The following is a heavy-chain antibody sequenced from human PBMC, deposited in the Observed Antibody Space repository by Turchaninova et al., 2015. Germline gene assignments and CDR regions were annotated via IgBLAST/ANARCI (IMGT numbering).Heavy chain of an antibody. CDR3: VRDGKQWLVRSPQSSYMDV. CDR2: LYFDYSGGTT. V-gene: IGHV4-39*07. J-gene: IGHJ6*03. D-gene: IGHD6-19*01. Sequence: QLQLQESGPGLVKPSEHLSLPCTVPGGSIPSTSNYWAWIRQPPGRGLDWIGILYFDYSGGTTYYNPSLESRVTISEDTSKNQFSLKLTSVIATDTAVYYCVRDGKQWLVRSPQSSYMDVWGRGTTVTVSS. CDR1: GGSIPSTSNY.